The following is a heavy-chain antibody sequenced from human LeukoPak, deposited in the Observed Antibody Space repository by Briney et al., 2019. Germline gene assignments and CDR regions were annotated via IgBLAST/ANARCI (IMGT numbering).Heavy chain of an antibody. CDR2: IKEDGSEK. CDR3: ARDSSGYQ. J-gene: IGHJ4*02. CDR1: GFTFSTYW. D-gene: IGHD3-22*01. Sequence: GGSLRLSCAASGFTFSTYWMSWVRQTPGKGLEWVANIKEDGSEKYYGDSVKGRFTISRDNAKNSLYLQMNSLRAEDTAVYYCARDSSGYQWGQGTLVTVSS. V-gene: IGHV3-7*01.